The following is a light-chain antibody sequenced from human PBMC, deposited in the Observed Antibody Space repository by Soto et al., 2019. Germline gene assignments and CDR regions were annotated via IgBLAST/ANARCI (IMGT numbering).Light chain of an antibody. Sequence: AIQVTQSPSSLSASVGDTVTITCRASQGLSSAFAWYQHKPGKVPRLLIYDVFNLQSGVPSRFSGSGSGTDFTLTISRLQPEDFATYYCQQLETYPLTFGQGTRLEVK. J-gene: IGKJ5*01. CDR3: QQLETYPLT. CDR1: QGLSSA. CDR2: DVF. V-gene: IGKV1-13*02.